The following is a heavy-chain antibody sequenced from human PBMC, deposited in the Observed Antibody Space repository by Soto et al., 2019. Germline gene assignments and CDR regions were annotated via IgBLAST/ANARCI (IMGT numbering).Heavy chain of an antibody. CDR2: INHSGST. J-gene: IGHJ4*02. CDR3: ARGGGQQLGIDY. V-gene: IGHV4-34*01. Sequence: QVQLQQWGAGLLKPSETLSLTCAVYGGSFSGYYWSWIRQPPGKGLEWIGEINHSGSTNYNPSLKSRVTMSVDTSKNQFSLKLSSVTAADTAVYYCARGGGQQLGIDYWGQGTLVTVSS. D-gene: IGHD6-13*01. CDR1: GGSFSGYY.